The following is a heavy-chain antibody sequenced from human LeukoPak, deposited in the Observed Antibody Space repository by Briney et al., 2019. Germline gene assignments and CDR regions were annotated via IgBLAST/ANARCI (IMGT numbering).Heavy chain of an antibody. CDR1: GFTFSSYA. CDR2: ISGSGGST. Sequence: GGSLRLSCAASGFTFSSYAMSWVRQAPGKGLEWVSSISGSGGSTYYADSVKGRFTISRDNSKNTLYLQMNSLRAEDTAVYYCAEHYYDSSGHNLHLGYWGQGTLVTVSS. J-gene: IGHJ4*02. V-gene: IGHV3-23*01. D-gene: IGHD3-22*01. CDR3: AEHYYDSSGHNLHLGY.